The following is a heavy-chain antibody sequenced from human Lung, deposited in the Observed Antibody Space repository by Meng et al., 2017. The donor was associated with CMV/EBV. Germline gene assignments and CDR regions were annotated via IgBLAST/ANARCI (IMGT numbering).Heavy chain of an antibody. V-gene: IGHV3-23*03. Sequence: GESLKISCAASGFTFSDFAMSWVRQAPGKGLEWVSVIYSGGRSTSYADSVKGRFTISRDNSKNTLYLQMNRLRADDTAVYYCAKMYCGTTSCYIFDFWGLGXLVTFSS. CDR3: AKMYCGTTSCYIFDF. CDR2: IYSGGRST. J-gene: IGHJ4*02. CDR1: GFTFSDFA. D-gene: IGHD2-2*02.